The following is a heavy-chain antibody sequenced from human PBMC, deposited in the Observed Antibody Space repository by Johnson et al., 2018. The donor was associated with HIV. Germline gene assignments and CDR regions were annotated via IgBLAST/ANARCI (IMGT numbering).Heavy chain of an antibody. V-gene: IGHV3-33*01. J-gene: IGHJ3*02. Sequence: QMLLVESGGGVVQPGRSLRLSCAASGFTFSSYGMHWVRQAPGKGLEWVAVIWYDGSNKYYADSVKGRFTISRDNSKNTLYLQMNSLRAEDTALYYCATELLRTEHDAFDIWGQGTMVTVSS. CDR1: GFTFSSYG. D-gene: IGHD3-10*01. CDR2: IWYDGSNK. CDR3: ATELLRTEHDAFDI.